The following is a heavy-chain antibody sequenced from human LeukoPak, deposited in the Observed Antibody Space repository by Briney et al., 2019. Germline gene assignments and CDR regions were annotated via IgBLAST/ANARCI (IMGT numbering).Heavy chain of an antibody. CDR2: ISGSGDST. J-gene: IGHJ4*02. V-gene: IGHV3-23*01. Sequence: GGSLRLSCAASGFTFSSYAMSWVRQAPGKGLEWVSGISGSGDSTYYADSVKGRFTISRDNSKNTLYLQMNSLRAEDTAVYYCARAGIAAAGYFDYWGQGTLVTVSS. CDR1: GFTFSSYA. D-gene: IGHD6-13*01. CDR3: ARAGIAAAGYFDY.